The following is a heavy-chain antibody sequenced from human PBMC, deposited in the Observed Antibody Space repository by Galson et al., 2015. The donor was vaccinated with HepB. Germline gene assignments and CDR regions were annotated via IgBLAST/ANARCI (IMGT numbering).Heavy chain of an antibody. J-gene: IGHJ3*02. CDR1: GSAFTAFSSHG. D-gene: IGHD1-1*01. V-gene: IGHV3-33*01. CDR3: ARWNGTPGAFDM. CDR2: IWYDGSQT. Sequence: SLRLSCAASGSAFTAFSSHGMHWIREAPGKGLEWVSLIWYDGSQTHYIDAVKGRFTISSDNSQNPESIKTNGLGAEDTAVYYWARWNGTPGAFDMWGQGTMVTVSS.